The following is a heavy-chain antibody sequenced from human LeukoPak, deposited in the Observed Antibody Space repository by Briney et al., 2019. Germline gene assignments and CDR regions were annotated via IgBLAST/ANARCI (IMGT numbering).Heavy chain of an antibody. V-gene: IGHV1-2*04. CDR3: ARGRYYYDSSGYYYGNWFDP. CDR1: GYTFTGYY. Sequence: GASVKVSCKASGYTFTGYYMHWVRQAPGQGLEWMGWINPNSGGTNYAQKFQGWVTMTRDTSISTAYMELGRLRSDDTAVYYCARGRYYYDSSGYYYGNWFDPWGQGTLVTVSS. J-gene: IGHJ5*02. CDR2: INPNSGGT. D-gene: IGHD3-22*01.